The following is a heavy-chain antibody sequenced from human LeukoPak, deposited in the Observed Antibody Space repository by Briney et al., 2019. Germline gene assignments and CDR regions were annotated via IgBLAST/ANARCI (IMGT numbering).Heavy chain of an antibody. CDR1: GYTFTSYG. CDR2: ISAYNGNT. D-gene: IGHD3-22*01. V-gene: IGHV1-18*01. Sequence: ASVKVSCKASGYTFTSYGISWVRQAPGQGLEWVGWISAYNGNTNYAQKLQGRVTMTTDTSTSTAYMELRSLRSDDTAVYYCARGWDYYDSSGHHFDYWGQGTLVTVSS. J-gene: IGHJ4*02. CDR3: ARGWDYYDSSGHHFDY.